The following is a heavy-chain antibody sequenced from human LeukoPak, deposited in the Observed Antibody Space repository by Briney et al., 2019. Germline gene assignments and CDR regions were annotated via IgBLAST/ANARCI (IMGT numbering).Heavy chain of an antibody. CDR1: GFTFSSYG. CDR3: ARDKGPYYCDQ. Sequence: GGSLRLSCAASGFTFSSYGMHWVRQAPGKGLEWVAVIWNDGSQKYYADSVKGRFTISRDNSKNTLYLQMNSLRAEDTAVYYCARDKGPYYCDQWGQGTLLTVSS. J-gene: IGHJ4*02. V-gene: IGHV3-33*01. CDR2: IWNDGSQK.